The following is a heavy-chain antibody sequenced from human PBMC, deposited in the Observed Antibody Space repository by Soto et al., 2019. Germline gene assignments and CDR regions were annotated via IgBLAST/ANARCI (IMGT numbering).Heavy chain of an antibody. CDR3: AKTRICSGYDEFAY. V-gene: IGHV1-69*02. Sequence: ASLVKLSCKAAGCSLSIDTVSCVRQATGQGLEWMGRIIPILGIANYAQKFQGRVTITADKSTSTAYMELSSLRSEDTAVYFYAKTRICSGYDEFAYWGQGSLDTVSP. J-gene: IGHJ4*02. CDR2: IIPILGIA. D-gene: IGHD5-12*01. CDR1: GCSLSIDT.